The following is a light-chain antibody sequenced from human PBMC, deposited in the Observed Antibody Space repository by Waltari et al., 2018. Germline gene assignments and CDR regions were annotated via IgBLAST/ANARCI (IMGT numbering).Light chain of an antibody. V-gene: IGKV3-11*01. CDR1: QSASNF. J-gene: IGKJ5*01. CDR3: QQRNNWPIT. CDR2: DTS. Sequence: EIVFTQSPGTLSLSPGERATLSCRASQSASNFLAWYQQKPGQAPRLLSHDTSNRATGVPARFSGSGSGTDFTLTINSLEPDDFAVYFCQQRNNWPITFGQGTRLEIK.